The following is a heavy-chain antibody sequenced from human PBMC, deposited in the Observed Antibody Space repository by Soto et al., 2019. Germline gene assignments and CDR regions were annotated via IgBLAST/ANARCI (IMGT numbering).Heavy chain of an antibody. V-gene: IGHV4-30-2*01. CDR2: IYHSGST. D-gene: IGHD1-26*01. CDR3: ARARRDSGSYRLDY. Sequence: SETLSLTCAASGGSISSGGYSWSWIRQPPGKGLEWIGYIYHSGSTYYNPSLKSRVTISVDRSKNQFSLKLSSVTAADTAVYYCARARRDSGSYRLDYWGQGTLVTVSS. J-gene: IGHJ4*02. CDR1: GGSISSGGYS.